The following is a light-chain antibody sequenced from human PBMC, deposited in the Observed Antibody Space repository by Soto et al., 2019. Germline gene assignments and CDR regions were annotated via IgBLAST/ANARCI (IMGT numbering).Light chain of an antibody. Sequence: QSALTQPASVSGSPGQSITISCTGTSSDVGSYNLVSWYQQHPGKAPKLMIYEGSKRPSGVSNRFSGSKSGNTASLTISGLQAEDEAAYHCCSYAGSSTLFGGGTQLTVL. V-gene: IGLV2-23*01. CDR2: EGS. CDR1: SSDVGSYNL. CDR3: CSYAGSSTL. J-gene: IGLJ2*01.